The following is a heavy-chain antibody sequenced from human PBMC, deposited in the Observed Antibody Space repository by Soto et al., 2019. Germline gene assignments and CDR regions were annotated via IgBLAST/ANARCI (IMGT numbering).Heavy chain of an antibody. CDR2: IYYSGST. CDR3: ARMYIGSFPDY. Sequence: QVQLQESGPGLVKPSQTLSLTCTVSGGSISSGGYYWSWIRQHPGKGLEWIGYIYYSGSTYNNPSHKSRVSISLGTSKNQSSLKRRSVTDGDTPVYYCARMYIGSFPDYWGQGTLFIVSS. J-gene: IGHJ4*02. V-gene: IGHV4-31*03. D-gene: IGHD1-26*01. CDR1: GGSISSGGYY.